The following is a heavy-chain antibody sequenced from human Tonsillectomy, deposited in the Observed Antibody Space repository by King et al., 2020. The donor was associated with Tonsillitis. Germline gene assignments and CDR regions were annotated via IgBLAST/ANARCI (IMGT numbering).Heavy chain of an antibody. V-gene: IGHV3-30*04. Sequence: QLVQSGGGVVQPGRSLRLSCAASGFTFSTYAMHWVRQAPGKGLEWVAVISSDGSDKYYADSVKGRFIISRDNSKNTLNLQMNRLKTGDTAVYYCARTLRMGGASDYWGQGTLVTVSS. CDR1: GFTFSTYA. CDR2: ISSDGSDK. CDR3: ARTLRMGGASDY. J-gene: IGHJ4*02. D-gene: IGHD3-16*01.